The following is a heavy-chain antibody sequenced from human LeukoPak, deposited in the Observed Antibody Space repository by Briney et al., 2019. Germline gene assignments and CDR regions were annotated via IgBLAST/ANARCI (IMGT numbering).Heavy chain of an antibody. D-gene: IGHD3-22*01. CDR2: IYSGGST. V-gene: IGHV3-53*01. Sequence: GGSLRLSCAASGFTVSSNYMSWVRQAPGKGLEWVSVIYSGGSTYYADSVKGRFTISRDNSKNTLYLQMTSLRAEDTAVYYCARAGDSSGYYPYGVFDIWGQGTMVTVSS. CDR3: ARAGDSSGYYPYGVFDI. CDR1: GFTVSSNY. J-gene: IGHJ3*02.